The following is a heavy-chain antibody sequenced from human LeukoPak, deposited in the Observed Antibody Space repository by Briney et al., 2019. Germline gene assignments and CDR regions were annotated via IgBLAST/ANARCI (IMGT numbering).Heavy chain of an antibody. D-gene: IGHD1-14*01. Sequence: GGSLRLSCAASGFTFSSYAMHWVRQAPGKGLEWVAVISYDGSNKYYADSVKGRFTISRDNSKNTLYLQMNSLRAEDTAVYYCARDPKEPDYYYYYMDVWGKGTTVTVSS. V-gene: IGHV3-30-3*01. CDR2: ISYDGSNK. CDR3: ARDPKEPDYYYYYMDV. CDR1: GFTFSSYA. J-gene: IGHJ6*03.